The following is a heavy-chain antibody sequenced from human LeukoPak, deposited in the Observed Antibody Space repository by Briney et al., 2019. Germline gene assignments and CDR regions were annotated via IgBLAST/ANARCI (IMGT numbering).Heavy chain of an antibody. D-gene: IGHD3-22*01. CDR3: ARDFGYYDSSGYYWFDP. J-gene: IGHJ5*02. V-gene: IGHV3-33*01. CDR2: IWYDGSNK. CDR1: GYTFTSYG. Sequence: GASVKVSCKASGYTFTSYGISWVRQAPGKGLEWVAVIWYDGSNKYYADSVKGRFTISRDNSKNTLYLQMNSLRAEDTAVYYCARDFGYYDSSGYYWFDPWGQGTLVTVSS.